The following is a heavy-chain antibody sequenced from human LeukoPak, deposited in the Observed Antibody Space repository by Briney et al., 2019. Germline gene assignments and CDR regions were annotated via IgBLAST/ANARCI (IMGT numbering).Heavy chain of an antibody. CDR1: GFTLSRYW. D-gene: IGHD3-10*01. CDR3: ARDRDYYNYFEY. Sequence: GGSLRLSCAASGFTLSRYWMSWVRQAPGKGLEGVANIKHDGSEKYYVDSVKGRFTISRDNAKNSLYLQMNSLRGEDTAVYYCARDRDYYNYFEYWGQGTLVTVSP. V-gene: IGHV3-7*04. CDR2: IKHDGSEK. J-gene: IGHJ4*02.